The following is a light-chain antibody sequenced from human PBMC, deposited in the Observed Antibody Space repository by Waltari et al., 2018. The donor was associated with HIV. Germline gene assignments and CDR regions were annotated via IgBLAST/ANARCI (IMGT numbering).Light chain of an antibody. V-gene: IGLV2-23*02. CDR1: SRDVGSYNL. Sequence: QSALTQPASVSGSPGQSITLSCTGTSRDVGSYNLVSWFQLHPGKDPKLMIYVVSKRPAGVSKRFCGSKSGNTASLRISGLQVEDEADYYCCSDVGWSIFLYGVGIGTKVTVL. CDR2: VVS. J-gene: IGLJ1*01. CDR3: CSDVGWSIFLYG.